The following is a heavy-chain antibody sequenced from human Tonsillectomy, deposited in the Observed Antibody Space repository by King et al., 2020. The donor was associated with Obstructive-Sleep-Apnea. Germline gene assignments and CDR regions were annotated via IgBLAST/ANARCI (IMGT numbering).Heavy chain of an antibody. J-gene: IGHJ4*02. V-gene: IGHV4-34*01. D-gene: IGHD3-22*01. CDR3: ASGGEDPYYYDSSGYPFDY. CDR2: INHSGST. CDR1: GGSFSGYY. Sequence: VQLQQWGAGLLKPSETLSLTCAVYGGSFSGYYWSWIRQPPGKGLEWIGEINHSGSTNYNPSLKSRVTISVDTSKNQFSLKLSTVTAADTAVYYCASGGEDPYYYDSSGYPFDYWGQGTLVTVSS.